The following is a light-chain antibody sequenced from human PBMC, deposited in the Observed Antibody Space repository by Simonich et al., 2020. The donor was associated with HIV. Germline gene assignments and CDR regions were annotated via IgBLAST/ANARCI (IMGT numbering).Light chain of an antibody. CDR1: QSVSYNYNNKNY. Sequence: DIVMTQSPDSLAVSLGERATINCKSSQSVSYNYNNKNYLVWYQQKPGQPPKLLIYLASTRESGFPDRFSGSGSGTDFTLTISSLQAEDVAVYYCQQYYSTPRTFGQGTKVEIK. J-gene: IGKJ1*01. CDR3: QQYYSTPRT. CDR2: LAS. V-gene: IGKV4-1*01.